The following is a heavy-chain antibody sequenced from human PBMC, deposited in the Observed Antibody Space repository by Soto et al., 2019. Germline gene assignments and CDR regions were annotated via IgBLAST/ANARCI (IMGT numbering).Heavy chain of an antibody. CDR2: MNPNSGNT. D-gene: IGHD6-13*01. V-gene: IGHV1-8*01. CDR3: ARGRIADGDFDY. CDR1: GYTFTSYD. J-gene: IGHJ4*02. Sequence: QVQLVQSGAEVKKPGASVKVSCKASGYTFTSYDINWVRQATGQGLEWMGWMNPNSGNTGYAQQFQGRVTMTRNTSISSAYMELGSLSSEDTAVYYCARGRIADGDFDYWGQGTLVTVSS.